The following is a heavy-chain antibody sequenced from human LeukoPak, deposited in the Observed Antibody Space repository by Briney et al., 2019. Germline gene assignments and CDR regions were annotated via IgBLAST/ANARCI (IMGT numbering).Heavy chain of an antibody. Sequence: GGSLRLSCAASGFTVSSNYMNWVRQAPGKGLEWVANIKQDGSEKYYVDSVKGRFTISRDNAKNSLYLQMNSLRAEDTAVYYCARERGSYLDPWGQGTLVTVSS. V-gene: IGHV3-7*01. D-gene: IGHD1-26*01. J-gene: IGHJ5*02. CDR2: IKQDGSEK. CDR1: GFTVSSNY. CDR3: ARERGSYLDP.